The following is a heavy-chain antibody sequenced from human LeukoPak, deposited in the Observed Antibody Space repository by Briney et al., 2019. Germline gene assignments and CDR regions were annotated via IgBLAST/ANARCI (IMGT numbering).Heavy chain of an antibody. V-gene: IGHV4-34*12. CDR3: ARVTFGGVIVP. D-gene: IGHD3-16*02. J-gene: IGHJ5*02. CDR1: GRSFSGYY. Sequence: PSDTLSLTCAVYGRSFSGYYWSWIRQPPGKGLEWIGEIIHSGITNFKPSLKSRVNISIDTSKQQFSLKLSSVTAADTAVYYCARVTFGGVIVPWGQGTLVTVSS. CDR2: IIHSGIT.